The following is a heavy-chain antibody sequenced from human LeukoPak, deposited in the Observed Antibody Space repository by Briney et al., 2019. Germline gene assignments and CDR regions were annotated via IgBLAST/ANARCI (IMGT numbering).Heavy chain of an antibody. CDR1: GGSFSGYY. CDR2: INHSGST. CDR3: ARGGIAAAAFDI. J-gene: IGHJ3*02. V-gene: IGHV4-34*01. Sequence: PSETLSLTCAVYGGSFSGYYWSWIRQPPGKGREWSGEINHSGSTNYNPSLKSRVTISVDTSKNQCSLKLSSVTAADTAVYYCARGGIAAAAFDIWGQGTMVTVSS. D-gene: IGHD6-13*01.